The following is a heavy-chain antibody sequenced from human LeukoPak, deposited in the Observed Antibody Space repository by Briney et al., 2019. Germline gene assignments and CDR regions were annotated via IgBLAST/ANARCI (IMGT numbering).Heavy chain of an antibody. CDR3: ARVGGRLYYDILTGYSLNDYYGMDV. Sequence: GGSLRLSYAASGFIFSDHYMDWVRQAPGKGLEWVFRTRNEANSYTTEYAASVKGRFTISRDDSKNSLYLQMNSLKTEDTAVYYCARVGGRLYYDILTGYSLNDYYGMDVWGQGTTVTVSS. CDR1: GFIFSDHY. J-gene: IGHJ6*02. D-gene: IGHD3-9*01. V-gene: IGHV3-72*01. CDR2: TRNEANSYTT.